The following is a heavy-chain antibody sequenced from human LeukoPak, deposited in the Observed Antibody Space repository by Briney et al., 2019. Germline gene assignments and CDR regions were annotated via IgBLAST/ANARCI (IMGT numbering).Heavy chain of an antibody. Sequence: GGSLRLSCAASGFTFSSYSMNWVRQAPGKGLEWVSSISSSSSYIYYADSVKGRFTISRDNAKNSLYLQMNSLRAEDTAVYYCARDPVDYYDILTGYYQDYWGQGTLVTVSS. CDR2: ISSSSSYI. D-gene: IGHD3-9*01. V-gene: IGHV3-21*01. J-gene: IGHJ4*02. CDR1: GFTFSSYS. CDR3: ARDPVDYYDILTGYYQDY.